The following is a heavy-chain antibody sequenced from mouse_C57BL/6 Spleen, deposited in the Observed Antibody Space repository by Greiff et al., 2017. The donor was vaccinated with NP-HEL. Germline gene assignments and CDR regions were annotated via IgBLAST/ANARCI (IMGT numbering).Heavy chain of an antibody. J-gene: IGHJ4*01. CDR3: ARYDYDERDYAMDY. CDR2: ISYDGSN. V-gene: IGHV3-6*01. CDR1: GYSITSGYY. Sequence: EVKVEESGPGLVKPSQSLSLTCSVTGYSITSGYYWNWIRQFPGNKLEWMGYISYDGSNNYNPSLKNRISITRDTSKNQFFLKLNSVTTEDTATYYCARYDYDERDYAMDYWGQGTSVTVSS. D-gene: IGHD2-4*01.